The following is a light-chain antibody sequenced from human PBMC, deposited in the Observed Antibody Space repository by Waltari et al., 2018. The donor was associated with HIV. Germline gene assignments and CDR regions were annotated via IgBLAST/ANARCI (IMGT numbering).Light chain of an antibody. V-gene: IGLV2-11*01. CDR2: DVI. CDR3: CSYAGNNTFYV. Sequence: QSALTQPRPVSGSPGPSVTIPCTGTKSAVGCYKYVSWYQTHPGKGHKVKIYDVIKRPSGVPDRFSGSKSGNTASLTISGLQAEDEADYYCCSYAGNNTFYVFGTGTKVTVL. J-gene: IGLJ1*01. CDR1: KSAVGCYKY.